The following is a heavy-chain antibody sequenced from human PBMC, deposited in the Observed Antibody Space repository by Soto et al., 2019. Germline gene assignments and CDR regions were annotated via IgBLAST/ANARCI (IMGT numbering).Heavy chain of an antibody. D-gene: IGHD3-10*01. Sequence: VQVVASGGGLVQPGRSLRLSCAVSGFRFEQYVMHWVRRAPGKGLECVSTVSPTGDTVAYADSVEGRITVSTDKAKNALYLQMNSPKGDDTAFCYCLNDAPNGSIDDWGQGTLVTVSS. J-gene: IGHJ4*02. CDR1: GFRFEQYV. CDR3: LNDAPNGSIDD. CDR2: VSPTGDTV. V-gene: IGHV3-9*01.